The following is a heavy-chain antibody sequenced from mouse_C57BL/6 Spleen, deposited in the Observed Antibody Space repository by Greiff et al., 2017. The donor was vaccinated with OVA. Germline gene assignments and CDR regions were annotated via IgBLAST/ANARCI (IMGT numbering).Heavy chain of an antibody. V-gene: IGHV1-52*01. D-gene: IGHD2-13*01. Sequence: QVQLQQPGAELVRPGSSVKLSCKASGYTFTSYWMHWVKQRPGQGLEWIGNIDPSDSETNYNQKFKDKATLTVDKSSSTAYMQLSSLTAEDSAVYYCARGNGDPDYWGQGTTLTVSS. CDR1: GYTFTSYW. CDR2: IDPSDSET. CDR3: ARGNGDPDY. J-gene: IGHJ2*01.